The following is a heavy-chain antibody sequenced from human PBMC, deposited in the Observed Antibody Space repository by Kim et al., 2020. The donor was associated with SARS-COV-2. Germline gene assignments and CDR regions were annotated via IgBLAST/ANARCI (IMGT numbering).Heavy chain of an antibody. V-gene: IGHV4-34*01. J-gene: IGHJ4*01. CDR3: ARGDPIAAAVGSDFDY. CDR1: GGSFSGYY. CDR2: INHSGST. Sequence: SETLSLTCAVYGGSFSGYYWSWIRQPPGKGLEWIGEINHSGSTNYNPSLKSRVTISVDTSKNQFSLKLSSVTAADTAVYYCARGDPIAAAVGSDFDYWG. D-gene: IGHD6-13*01.